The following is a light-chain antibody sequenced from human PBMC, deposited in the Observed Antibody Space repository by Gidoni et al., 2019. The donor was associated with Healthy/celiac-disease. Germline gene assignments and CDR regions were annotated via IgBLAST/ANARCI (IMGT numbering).Light chain of an antibody. V-gene: IGKV3-11*01. CDR1: QSVSSY. CDR2: DAS. Sequence: DIVLTQSPATLSVSPGERATLSCRASQSVSSYLAWYQQKPGQAPRLLSDDASNRATGIPARFSGSGSGTDITLTISSLEPEDFAVYYCQQRSNWPFTFGQGTRLEIK. J-gene: IGKJ5*01. CDR3: QQRSNWPFT.